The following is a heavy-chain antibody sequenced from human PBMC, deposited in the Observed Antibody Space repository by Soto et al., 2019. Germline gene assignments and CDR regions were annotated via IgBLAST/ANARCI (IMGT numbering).Heavy chain of an antibody. V-gene: IGHV1-3*01. CDR2: INAGNGNT. CDR1: GYTLTSYA. CDR3: AREIPSIKLKYYYYGMDV. Sequence: ASVKVSCKASGYTLTSYAMHWVRQAPGQRLEWMGWINAGNGNTKYSQKFQGRVTITRDTSASTAYMELSSLRSEDTAVYYCAREIPSIKLKYYYYGMDVCGQGTTVTVS. J-gene: IGHJ6*02. D-gene: IGHD6-6*01.